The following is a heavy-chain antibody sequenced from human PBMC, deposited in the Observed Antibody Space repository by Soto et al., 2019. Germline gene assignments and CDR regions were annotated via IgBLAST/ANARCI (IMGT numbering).Heavy chain of an antibody. CDR1: GFTFSDYY. D-gene: IGHD6-19*01. J-gene: IGHJ3*02. CDR2: ISGSSAYK. V-gene: IGHV3-11*06. Sequence: QVQLGESGGGLVKPGGSLRLSCAASGFTFSDYYMNWIRQAPGKGLEWVSYISGSSAYKNYADSMQGRFTVTRDNAQNSLYLQMNSLTVEDTAIYYCARDRGPGGIAVGAFEIWGQGTVVPGSS. CDR3: ARDRGPGGIAVGAFEI.